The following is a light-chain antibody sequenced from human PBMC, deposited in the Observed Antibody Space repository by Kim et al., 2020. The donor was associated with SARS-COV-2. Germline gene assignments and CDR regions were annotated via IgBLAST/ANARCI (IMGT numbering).Light chain of an antibody. CDR1: ISKVGSKV. J-gene: IGLJ3*02. CDR2: SND. V-gene: IGLV1-44*01. CDR3: AAWDDSLKGSV. Sequence: GRCVTFDCTGRISKVGSKVVNWYQQLPGTAPKLLMYSNDYRPSGVPDRFSGSKSGTSASLAISGLQSEDEADYYCAAWDDSLKGSVFGGGTQLTVL.